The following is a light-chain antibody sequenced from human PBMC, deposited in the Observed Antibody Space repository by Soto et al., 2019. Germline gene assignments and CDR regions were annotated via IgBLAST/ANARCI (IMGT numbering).Light chain of an antibody. CDR1: SSNIGSNY. CDR3: AAWDDSLSVV. Sequence: QAVVTQPPSASGPPGQRVTISCSGSSSNIGSNYVYWYQQLPGTAPKLLIYSNNQRPSGVPDRFSGSKSGTSASLAISGLRSEDEADYYCAAWDDSLSVVFGGGTKLTVL. CDR2: SNN. V-gene: IGLV1-47*02. J-gene: IGLJ2*01.